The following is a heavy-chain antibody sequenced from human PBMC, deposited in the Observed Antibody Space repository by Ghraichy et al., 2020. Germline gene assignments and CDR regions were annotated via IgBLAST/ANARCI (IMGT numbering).Heavy chain of an antibody. Sequence: GESLNISCAASGFTFSDHYMDWVRQAPGKGLEWVGRTRNKANSYTTEYAASVKGRFTISRDDSKNSLYLQMNSLKTEDTAVYYCARGGWFGEGGTFDYWGQGTLVTVSS. CDR1: GFTFSDHY. CDR3: ARGGWFGEGGTFDY. J-gene: IGHJ4*02. D-gene: IGHD3-10*01. CDR2: TRNKANSYTT. V-gene: IGHV3-72*01.